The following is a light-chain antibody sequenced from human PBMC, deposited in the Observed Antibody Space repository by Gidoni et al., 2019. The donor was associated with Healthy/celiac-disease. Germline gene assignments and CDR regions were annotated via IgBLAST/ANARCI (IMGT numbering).Light chain of an antibody. CDR3: QQRSNWPT. CDR2: DAS. V-gene: IGKV3-11*01. Sequence: DIVLPQSPATLSLSPGERATLSCRASQSVSSYLAWYQQKPGQAPRLLIYDASNRATGIPDRFSGSGSGTDFTLTISSLEPEDFAVYYCQQRSNWPTFGGGTKVEIK. CDR1: QSVSSY. J-gene: IGKJ4*01.